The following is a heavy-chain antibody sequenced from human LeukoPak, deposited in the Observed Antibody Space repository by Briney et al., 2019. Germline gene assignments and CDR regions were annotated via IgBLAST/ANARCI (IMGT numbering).Heavy chain of an antibody. CDR1: GGSISSYY. J-gene: IGHJ4*02. D-gene: IGHD3-22*01. Sequence: KPSETLSLTCTVSGGSISSYYWSWVRQPPGKGLEWIGYIYYSGSTNYNPSLKSRVTISVDTSKNQFSLKLSSVTAADTAVYYCARDREYYYDSSPGAADYWGQGTLVTVSS. CDR2: IYYSGST. V-gene: IGHV4-59*01. CDR3: ARDREYYYDSSPGAADY.